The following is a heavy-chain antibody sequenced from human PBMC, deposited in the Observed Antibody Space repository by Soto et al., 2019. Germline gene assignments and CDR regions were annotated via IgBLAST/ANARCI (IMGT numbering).Heavy chain of an antibody. CDR3: ARRFMSAGWLDP. CDR1: GYTFTSNG. J-gene: IGHJ5*02. V-gene: IGHV1-18*01. CDR2: INADNGNT. Sequence: ASVKVSCKASGYTFTSNGISWVRQAPGQGLEWMGWINADNGNTKYFERFRGRVTITRDISASTVHMELPGLTSEDTAVYYCARRFMSAGWLDPWGQGALVTVSS. D-gene: IGHD3-10*01.